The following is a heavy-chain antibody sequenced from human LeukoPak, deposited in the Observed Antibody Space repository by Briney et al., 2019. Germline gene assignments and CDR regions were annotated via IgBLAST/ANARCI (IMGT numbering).Heavy chain of an antibody. V-gene: IGHV3-13*01. J-gene: IGHJ4*02. Sequence: GGSLRLSCAASGFTFSSYDIHWVRQATGKGLEWVSAIGPAGDTYYVGSVKGRFTISRENAKNSLYLQMNSLRAGDTAVYYCAKGGYSYGYGDYFDYWGQGTLVTVSS. CDR1: GFTFSSYD. CDR2: IGPAGDT. CDR3: AKGGYSYGYGDYFDY. D-gene: IGHD5-18*01.